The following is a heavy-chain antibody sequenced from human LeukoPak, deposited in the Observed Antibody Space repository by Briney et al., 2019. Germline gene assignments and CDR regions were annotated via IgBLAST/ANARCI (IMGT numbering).Heavy chain of an antibody. V-gene: IGHV4-59*01. CDR2: IYYSGTT. CDR3: ARDRITMVRGALRYYGMDV. CDR1: GGSTSSYY. J-gene: IGHJ6*02. Sequence: SETLSLTCTVSGGSTSSYYWSWIRQPPGKGLEWIGYIYYSGTTNYNPSLKSRVTISVDTSKNQFSLKLNSMTAADTAVYYCARDRITMVRGALRYYGMDVWGQGTTVTVSS. D-gene: IGHD3-10*01.